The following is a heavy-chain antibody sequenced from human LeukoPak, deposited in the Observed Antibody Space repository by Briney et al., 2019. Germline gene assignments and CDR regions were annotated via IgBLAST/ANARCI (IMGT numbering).Heavy chain of an antibody. CDR1: GGPFSGYY. D-gene: IGHD3-3*01. CDR3: ARGRASYDFWSGYPFDY. J-gene: IGHJ4*02. V-gene: IGHV4-34*01. Sequence: TSETLSLTCAVYGGPFSGYYWSWIRQSPGKGLEWIGEINHSGSTNYNPSLKSRVTISVDTSKNQFSLKLSSVTAADTAVYYCARGRASYDFWSGYPFDYWGQGTLVTVSS. CDR2: INHSGST.